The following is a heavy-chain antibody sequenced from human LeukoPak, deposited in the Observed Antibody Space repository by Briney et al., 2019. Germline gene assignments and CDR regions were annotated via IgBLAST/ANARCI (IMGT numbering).Heavy chain of an antibody. CDR2: LYSATRT. J-gene: IGHJ4*02. D-gene: IGHD5-18*01. CDR3: ARVKDTPIPYYFDY. Sequence: GGSLRLSCAASGFMFDDYTMHWVRQAPGKGLKWVSVLYSATRTYHADSVKGRFTISRDDSKNTLYLQMNSLRVEDTAVYYCARVKDTPIPYYFDYWGQGTLVTVSS. V-gene: IGHV3-53*01. CDR1: GFMFDDYT.